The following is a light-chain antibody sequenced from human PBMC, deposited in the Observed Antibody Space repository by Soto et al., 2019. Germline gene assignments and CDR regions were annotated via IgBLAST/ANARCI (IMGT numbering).Light chain of an antibody. V-gene: IGKV1-9*01. CDR1: QTIRTY. CDR2: AAS. J-gene: IGKJ5*01. Sequence: DIQLTQSPSFLSTSVGDRVTIICRASQTIRTYLAWYQQKPGRAPKLLIYAASTLQTGVPSRFSGSGSGTEFTLTISSLQLEDFATYYCQHLNSYPITFGQGTRLEIK. CDR3: QHLNSYPIT.